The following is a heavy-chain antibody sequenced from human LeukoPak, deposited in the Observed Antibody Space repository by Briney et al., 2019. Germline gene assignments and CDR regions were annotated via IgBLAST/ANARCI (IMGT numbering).Heavy chain of an antibody. Sequence: SETLSLTCTVSGGSISSGDYYWSWIRQPPGKGLEWIGEINHSGSTNYNPSLKSRVTISVDTSKNQFSLKLSSVTAADTAVYYCARGGYSYGYHDYWGQGTLVTVSS. CDR1: GGSISSGDYY. D-gene: IGHD5-18*01. CDR2: INHSGST. V-gene: IGHV4-39*07. J-gene: IGHJ4*02. CDR3: ARGGYSYGYHDY.